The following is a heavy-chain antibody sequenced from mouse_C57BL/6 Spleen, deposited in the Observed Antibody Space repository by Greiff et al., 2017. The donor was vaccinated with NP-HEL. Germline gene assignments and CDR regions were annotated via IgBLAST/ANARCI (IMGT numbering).Heavy chain of an antibody. CDR1: GFTFSSYT. J-gene: IGHJ3*01. CDR2: ISGGGGNT. CDR3: ARRGTAQATLSY. V-gene: IGHV5-9*01. Sequence: DVHLVESGGGLVKPGGSLKLSCAASGFTFSSYTMSWVRQTPEKRLEWVATISGGGGNTYYPDSVKGRFTISRDNAKNTLYLQMSSLRSEDTALYYCARRGTAQATLSYWGQGTLVTVSA. D-gene: IGHD3-2*02.